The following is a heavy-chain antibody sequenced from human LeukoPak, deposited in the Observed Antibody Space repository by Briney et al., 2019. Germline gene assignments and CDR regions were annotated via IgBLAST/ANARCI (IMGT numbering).Heavy chain of an antibody. CDR2: ISSSSAYK. D-gene: IGHD3-16*01. CDR3: ARGLGLDY. V-gene: IGHV3-21*01. Sequence: GGSLRLSCAASGFTLNSYTMNWVRQLPGKGLEWVSSISSSSAYKHYADSVMGRFTISRDNAKNSLYLQMNSLRAEDTAVYYCARGLGLDYWGQGTLVTVSS. J-gene: IGHJ4*02. CDR1: GFTLNSYT.